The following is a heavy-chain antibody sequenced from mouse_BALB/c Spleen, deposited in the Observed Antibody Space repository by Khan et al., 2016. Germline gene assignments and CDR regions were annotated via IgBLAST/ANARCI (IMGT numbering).Heavy chain of an antibody. V-gene: IGHV4-1*02. D-gene: IGHD2-14*01. CDR2: INPDRSTI. CDR3: ARGEVRGFAY. J-gene: IGHJ3*01. Sequence: EVKLLESGGGLVQPGGSLKLSCAASGFDFSRYWMSWVRQAPGKGLEWNGEINPDRSTINYTPSLKDKFIISRDNAKNTLYLQMSKVRSEDTALYDCARGEVRGFAYWSQGTLVTVSA. CDR1: GFDFSRYW.